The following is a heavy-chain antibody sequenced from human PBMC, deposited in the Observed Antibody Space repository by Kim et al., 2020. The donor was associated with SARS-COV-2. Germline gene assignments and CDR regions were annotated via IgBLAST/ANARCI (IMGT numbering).Heavy chain of an antibody. CDR2: IYYSGST. D-gene: IGHD2-15*01. J-gene: IGHJ6*02. V-gene: IGHV4-61*01. Sequence: SETLSLTCTVSGGTVSSGSYYWSWIRQPPGKGLEWIGYIYYSGSTNYNPSLKSRVTISVDTSKNQFSLKLSSVTAADTAVYYCARGVGLGYYYYGMDVWGQGTTVTVSS. CDR1: GGTVSSGSYY. CDR3: ARGVGLGYYYYGMDV.